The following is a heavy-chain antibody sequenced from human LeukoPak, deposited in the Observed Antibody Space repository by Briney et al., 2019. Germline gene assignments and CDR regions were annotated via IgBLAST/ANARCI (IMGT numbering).Heavy chain of an antibody. V-gene: IGHV2-5*02. Sequence: SGPTLVKPTQTLTLTCTFTGFSLRTSGVGVGWIRQPPGKALEWLALIYWDDDKRYSPSLKSRLTITKDTSKNQVVLTMTNMDPVDTATYYCAHLGGVIRFDYWGQGTLVTVSS. CDR3: AHLGGVIRFDY. CDR2: IYWDDDK. D-gene: IGHD3-16*01. CDR1: GFSLRTSGVG. J-gene: IGHJ4*02.